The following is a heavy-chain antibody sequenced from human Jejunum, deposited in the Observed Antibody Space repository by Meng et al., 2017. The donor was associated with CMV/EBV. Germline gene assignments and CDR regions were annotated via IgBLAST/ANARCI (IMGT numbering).Heavy chain of an antibody. CDR1: TFSTYQ. CDR2: ISRSASTI. Sequence: TFSTYQMNWVRQAPGKGLEWVSYISRSASTIYYADSVKGRLTISRDNAQNSLYLQMNSLRVDDTGVYYCARGAGTSGEFDYWGQGTLVTVSS. V-gene: IGHV3-48*03. J-gene: IGHJ4*02. D-gene: IGHD6-19*01. CDR3: ARGAGTSGEFDY.